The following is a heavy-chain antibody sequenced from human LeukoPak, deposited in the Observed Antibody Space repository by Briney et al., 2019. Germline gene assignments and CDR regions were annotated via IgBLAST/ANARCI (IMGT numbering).Heavy chain of an antibody. CDR2: ISWNSGSL. CDR3: ARGLGGDQGYFDL. Sequence: GRSLRLSCAASGFIFDDYAMHWVRQAPGKGLEWVSGISWNSGSLAYADSVKGRFTISRDNAKNSLYLQMNSLRTEDTAWYYCARGLGGDQGYFDLWGRGTLATASS. V-gene: IGHV3-9*01. D-gene: IGHD3-10*01. J-gene: IGHJ2*01. CDR1: GFIFDDYA.